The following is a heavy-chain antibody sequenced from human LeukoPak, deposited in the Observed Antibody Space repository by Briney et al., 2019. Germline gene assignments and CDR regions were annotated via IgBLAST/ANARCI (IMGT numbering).Heavy chain of an antibody. Sequence: PSETLSLTCTVSGGSISSSSYYWGWIRQPPGKGLEWIGSIYYSGSTYYNPSLKSRVTISVDTSKNQFSLKLSSVTAADTAVYYCARLGLSFYYFDYWGQGTLVTVSS. CDR1: GGSISSSSYY. J-gene: IGHJ4*02. V-gene: IGHV4-39*01. CDR2: IYYSGST. CDR3: ARLGLSFYYFDY.